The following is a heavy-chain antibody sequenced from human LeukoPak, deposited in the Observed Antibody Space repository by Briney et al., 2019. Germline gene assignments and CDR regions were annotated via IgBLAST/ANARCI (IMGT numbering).Heavy chain of an antibody. CDR3: AKDPMVRGLTYDF. Sequence: GGSLRLSCAASVFTFSVYAVSWVRQAPGKGLEWVSAISAGGGSAYYADSVKGRFTISRDNSKNALYLQINSLRAEDTAVYYCAKDPMVRGLTYDFWGQGTLVTVSS. D-gene: IGHD3-10*01. CDR2: ISAGGGSA. V-gene: IGHV3-23*01. J-gene: IGHJ4*02. CDR1: VFTFSVYA.